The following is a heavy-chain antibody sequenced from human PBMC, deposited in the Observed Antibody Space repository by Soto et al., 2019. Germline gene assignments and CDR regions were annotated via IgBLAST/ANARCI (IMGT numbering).Heavy chain of an antibody. CDR1: GFTFSSYS. D-gene: IGHD2-8*01. CDR3: ARERAGCTNGVCYRPFDY. V-gene: IGHV3-21*01. CDR2: ISSSSSYI. J-gene: IGHJ4*02. Sequence: NPGGSLRLSCAASGFTFSSYSMNWVRQAPGKGLEWVSSISSSSSYIYYADSVKGRFTISRDNAKNSLYLQMNSLRAEDTAVYYCARERAGCTNGVCYRPFDYWGQGTLVTVSS.